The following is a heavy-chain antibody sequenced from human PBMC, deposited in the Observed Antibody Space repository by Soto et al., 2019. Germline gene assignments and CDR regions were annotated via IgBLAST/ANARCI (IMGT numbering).Heavy chain of an antibody. J-gene: IGHJ6*02. V-gene: IGHV1-69*13. D-gene: IGHD6-13*01. CDR3: ARAGGEQQLVRVYYYYYGMDV. CDR1: GGTFSSYA. Sequence: SVKVSCKASGGTFSSYAISWVRQAPGQGLEWMGGIIPIFGTANYAQKFQGRVTITADESTSTAYMELSSLRSEDTAVYYCARAGGEQQLVRVYYYYYGMDVWGQGTMVTVSS. CDR2: IIPIFGTA.